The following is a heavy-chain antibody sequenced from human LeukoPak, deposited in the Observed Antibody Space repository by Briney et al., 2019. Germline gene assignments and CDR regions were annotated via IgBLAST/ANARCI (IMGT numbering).Heavy chain of an antibody. CDR3: ARDANYHDSDAYYDELDI. CDR1: GGSISGYY. V-gene: IGHV4-59*01. D-gene: IGHD3-16*01. CDR2: IYSSGTT. J-gene: IGHJ3*02. Sequence: PSETLSLTCTVSGGSISGYYWSWIRQPPGKGLEWIGYIYSSGTTNYNPSLKSQITISLDTSKNQFSLKLSSVTAADTAVYHCARDANYHDSDAYYDELDIWGQGTLVTVSS.